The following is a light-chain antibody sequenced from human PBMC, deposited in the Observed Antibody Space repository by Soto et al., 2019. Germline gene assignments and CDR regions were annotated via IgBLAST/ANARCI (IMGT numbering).Light chain of an antibody. CDR2: GNS. CDR1: SAKIGAGYY. CDR3: QSYDRSLSGFGV. V-gene: IGLV1-40*01. J-gene: IGLJ2*01. Sequence: QSVLTQPPSVSGAPGQRVTLSCTGSSAKIGAGYYVHWYQQLPGTAPKPLIYGNSNRPSWVPDRFSGSKAGTSASLAITGLQAEDEDDYSRQSYDRSLSGFGVFGGGTKLTVL.